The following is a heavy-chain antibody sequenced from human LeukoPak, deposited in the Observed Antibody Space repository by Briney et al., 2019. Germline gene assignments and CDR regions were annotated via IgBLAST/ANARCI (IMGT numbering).Heavy chain of an antibody. CDR2: IYYSGST. J-gene: IGHJ4*02. V-gene: IGHV4-59*08. CDR1: GGSISSYY. CDR3: ASSSYDSSGYYFAYFDY. Sequence: SETLSLTCTVSGGSISSYYWSWIRQPPGKGLEWIGYIYYSGSTNYNPSLKSRVTISVDTSKNQFSLKLSSVTAADTAVYYCASSSYDSSGYYFAYFDYWGQGTLVTVSS. D-gene: IGHD3-22*01.